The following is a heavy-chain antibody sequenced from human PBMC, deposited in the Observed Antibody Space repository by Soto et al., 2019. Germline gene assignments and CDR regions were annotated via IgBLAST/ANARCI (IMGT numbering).Heavy chain of an antibody. CDR2: IYYSGST. Sequence: SETLSLTCTVSGGSISSGDYYWSWIRQPPGKGLEWIGYIYYSGSTYYNPSLKSRVTISVDTSKNQFSLKLSSVTAADTAVYYCARGPFYYDSSGFPIDIWGQGTMVTVS. D-gene: IGHD3-22*01. V-gene: IGHV4-30-4*01. CDR1: GGSISSGDYY. CDR3: ARGPFYYDSSGFPIDI. J-gene: IGHJ3*02.